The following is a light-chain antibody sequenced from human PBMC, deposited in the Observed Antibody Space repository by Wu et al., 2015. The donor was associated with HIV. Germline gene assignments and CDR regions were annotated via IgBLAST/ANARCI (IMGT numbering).Light chain of an antibody. CDR1: RHYQF. CDR2: AAS. V-gene: IGKV1-27*01. Sequence: GDRVHLLTCRQVRHYQFLVLYQQKPGNLLRYLIYAASTCNQGSHLGLVAVGSGTDFTLTISSLQPEDVATYYCQKYNTAPWTFGQGTKVEMK. J-gene: IGKJ1*01. CDR3: QKYNTAPWT.